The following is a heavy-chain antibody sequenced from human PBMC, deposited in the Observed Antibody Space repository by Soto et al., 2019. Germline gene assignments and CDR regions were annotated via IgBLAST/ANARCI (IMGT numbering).Heavy chain of an antibody. V-gene: IGHV4-4*02. D-gene: IGHD6-25*01. J-gene: IGHJ4*02. Sequence: QVQLQESGPGLVKPSGTLSLTCAVSGGSISSSNWWSWVRQPPGKGLEGIGEIYHSGSTNYNPSLNSPVTITVNKSKVLCSLKPSSVTAADAAVYYCARAPHSLQQRLGRDWGQGRLVTVSS. CDR3: ARAPHSLQQRLGRD. CDR1: GGSISSSNW. CDR2: IYHSGST.